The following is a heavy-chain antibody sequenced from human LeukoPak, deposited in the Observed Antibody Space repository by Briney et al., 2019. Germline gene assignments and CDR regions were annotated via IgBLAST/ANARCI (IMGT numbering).Heavy chain of an antibody. CDR2: ISAYNGNT. CDR1: GYTFTSYG. Sequence: GASVKVSCKASGYTFTSYGISWVRQAPGQGLEWMGWISAYNGNTNYAQKPQRRVTMTTDTSTSTAYMEPRSLRSDDTAVYYLARSSIHSGSYYFPGVDWCYPWGQGTLVTVSS. V-gene: IGHV1-18*01. D-gene: IGHD1-26*01. CDR3: ARSSIHSGSYYFPGVDWCYP. J-gene: IGHJ5*02.